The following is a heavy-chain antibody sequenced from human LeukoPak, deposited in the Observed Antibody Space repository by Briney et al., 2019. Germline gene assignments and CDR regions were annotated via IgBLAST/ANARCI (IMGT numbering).Heavy chain of an antibody. D-gene: IGHD6-6*01. J-gene: IGHJ4*02. Sequence: ASVKVSCKASGYTFTGYYMHWVRQAPGQGLEWMGWINPNSGGTNYAQKFQGRVTMTRDTSISTAYMELSRLRSDDTPVYYCARRGWGSSYATHFDYWGQGTLVTVSS. CDR1: GYTFTGYY. V-gene: IGHV1-2*02. CDR3: ARRGWGSSYATHFDY. CDR2: INPNSGGT.